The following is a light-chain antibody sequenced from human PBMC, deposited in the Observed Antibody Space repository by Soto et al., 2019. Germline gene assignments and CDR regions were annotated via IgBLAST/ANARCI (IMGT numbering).Light chain of an antibody. V-gene: IGKV1-39*01. Sequence: DIQMTQSPSSLSASVGDRVTITCRASQSISNFLNWYQQKPGKAPKLLIYAASSLQSGDPSRFSGSGSGTDFTLTISRLQPEDFATYYCQQSYSTPSTFGQGTKLEIK. CDR3: QQSYSTPST. J-gene: IGKJ2*01. CDR1: QSISNF. CDR2: AAS.